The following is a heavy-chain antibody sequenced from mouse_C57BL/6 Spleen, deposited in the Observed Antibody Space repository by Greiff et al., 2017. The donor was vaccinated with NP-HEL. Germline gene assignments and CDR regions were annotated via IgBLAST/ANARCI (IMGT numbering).Heavy chain of an antibody. Sequence: QVQLKQSGAELVRPGASVTLSCKASGYTFTDYEMHWVKQTPVHGLEWIGAIDPETGGTAYNQKFKGKAILTADKSSSTAYMELRSLTSEDSAGYYCTRVEGRGSAMDYWGQGTSVTVSS. CDR2: IDPETGGT. CDR1: GYTFTDYE. V-gene: IGHV1-15*01. CDR3: TRVEGRGSAMDY. D-gene: IGHD3-3*01. J-gene: IGHJ4*01.